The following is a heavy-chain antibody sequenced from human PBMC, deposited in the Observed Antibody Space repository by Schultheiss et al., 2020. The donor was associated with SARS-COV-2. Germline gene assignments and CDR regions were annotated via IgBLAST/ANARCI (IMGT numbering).Heavy chain of an antibody. J-gene: IGHJ6*02. D-gene: IGHD2-2*01. CDR3: ARGPPYLYYYYYGMDV. V-gene: IGHV4-39*07. CDR1: GGSISSSSYY. CDR2: IYYSGST. Sequence: SETLSLTCTVSGGSISSSSYYWGWIRQPPGKGLEWIGSIYYSGSTYYNPSLKSRVTISVDTSKNQFSLKLSSVTAADTAVYYCARGPPYLYYYYYGMDVWGQGTTVTVSS.